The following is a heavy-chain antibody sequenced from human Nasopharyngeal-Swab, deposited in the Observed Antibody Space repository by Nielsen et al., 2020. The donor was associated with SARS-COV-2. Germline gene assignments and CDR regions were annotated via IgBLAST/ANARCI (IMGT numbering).Heavy chain of an antibody. J-gene: IGHJ5*02. V-gene: IGHV3-30-3*01. CDR2: ISYDGSNK. CDR1: GFTFSSYA. CDR3: ARERVAWIVVVVAGREFDP. Sequence: GESLKISCAASGFTFSSYAMHWVRQAPGKGLEWVVVISYDGSNKYYADSVKGRFTISRDNSKNTLYLQMNSLRAEDTAVYYCARERVAWIVVVVAGREFDPWGQGTLVTVSS. D-gene: IGHD2-15*01.